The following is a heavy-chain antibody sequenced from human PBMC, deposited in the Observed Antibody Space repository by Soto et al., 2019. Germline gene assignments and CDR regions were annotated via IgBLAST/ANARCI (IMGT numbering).Heavy chain of an antibody. CDR2: IIPILGIA. CDR1: GGTFSSYT. V-gene: IGHV1-69*02. D-gene: IGHD2-15*01. CDR3: AGTDCSGGSCYDGAFDI. J-gene: IGHJ3*02. Sequence: QVQLVQSGAEVKKPGSSVKVSCKASGGTFSSYTISWVRQAPGQGLEWMGRIIPILGIANYAQKFQGRVTITADKSPSTAYMELGSLRSEDTAGYYCAGTDCSGGSCYDGAFDIWGQGTMVTVSS.